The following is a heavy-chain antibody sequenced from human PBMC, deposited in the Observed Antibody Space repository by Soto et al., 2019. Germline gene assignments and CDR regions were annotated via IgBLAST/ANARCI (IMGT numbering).Heavy chain of an antibody. J-gene: IGHJ6*02. CDR2: IIPIFGTA. Sequence: ASVKVSCKASGGTFSSYAISWVRQAPGQGLEWMGGIIPIFGTANYAQKFQGRVTITADESTSTAYMELSSLRSEDTAVYYCARSAYSGSYSYYYYYGMDVWGQGTTVTVSS. CDR3: ARSAYSGSYSYYYYYGMDV. D-gene: IGHD1-26*01. V-gene: IGHV1-69*13. CDR1: GGTFSSYA.